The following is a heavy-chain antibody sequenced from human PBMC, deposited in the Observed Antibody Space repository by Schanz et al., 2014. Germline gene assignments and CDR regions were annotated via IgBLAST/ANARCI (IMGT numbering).Heavy chain of an antibody. CDR1: GFTFSTYC. J-gene: IGHJ5*01. CDR2: ISNGGGYI. D-gene: IGHD2-8*02. Sequence: EVQLVESGGGLVQPGGSLRLSCAASGFTFSTYCMSWVRQAPGKGLEWVSSISNGGGYIYYADSVKGRFTISRDNAKNSVYLQMHSLRAEDTALYYCARDRDAGGYDSWGQGTLVTVSS. V-gene: IGHV3-21*01. CDR3: ARDRDAGGYDS.